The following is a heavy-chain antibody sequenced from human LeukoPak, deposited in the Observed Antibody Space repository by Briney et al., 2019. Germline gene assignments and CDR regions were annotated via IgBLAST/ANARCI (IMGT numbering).Heavy chain of an antibody. D-gene: IGHD5-12*01. Sequence: GGSLRLSCAASGFTFTNAWMSWVRQAPGKGLEWVAVIWDDGITKHYADSVKGRFTISRDNSKNTLYLQMNSLRAEDTAVYYCARGKASGGYSGYGLDAFDIWGQGTMVTVSS. V-gene: IGHV3-33*08. CDR2: IWDDGITK. CDR3: ARGKASGGYSGYGLDAFDI. CDR1: GFTFTNAW. J-gene: IGHJ3*02.